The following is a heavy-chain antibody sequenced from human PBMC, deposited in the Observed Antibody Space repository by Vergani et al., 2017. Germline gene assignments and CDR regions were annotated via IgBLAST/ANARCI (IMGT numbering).Heavy chain of an antibody. CDR2: ISAYNGNT. V-gene: IGHV1-18*01. Sequence: QVQLVQSGAEVKKPGASVKVSCKASGYTFTSYGISWVRQAPGQGLEWMGWISAYNGNTNYAQKLQGRVTMTTDTSTSTAYMELRSLRSDDTAVYYCARAKTGGKKLERPWFDPWGQGTLVTVSS. D-gene: IGHD1-1*01. J-gene: IGHJ5*02. CDR1: GYTFTSYG. CDR3: ARAKTGGKKLERPWFDP.